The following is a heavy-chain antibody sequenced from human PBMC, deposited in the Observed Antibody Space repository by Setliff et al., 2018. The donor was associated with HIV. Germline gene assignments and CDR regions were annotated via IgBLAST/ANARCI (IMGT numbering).Heavy chain of an antibody. CDR2: IWFDGSVK. D-gene: IGHD2-8*01. CDR3: AKDSGAINGAWFPL. J-gene: IGHJ4*02. V-gene: IGHV3-33*06. Sequence: SLRLSCVASGFTFESYAMHWVRQGPGKGLEWVAVIWFDGSVKFYAETGQGRFTISRDNSRRTLYLQINNVRVEDTAVYHCAKDSGAINGAWFPLWGQGTLVTVSS. CDR1: GFTFESYA.